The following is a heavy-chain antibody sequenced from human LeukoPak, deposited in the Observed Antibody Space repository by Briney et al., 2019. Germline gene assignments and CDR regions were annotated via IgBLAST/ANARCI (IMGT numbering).Heavy chain of an antibody. J-gene: IGHJ6*02. CDR2: IYYSGST. Sequence: SETLSLTCTVSGGSISSYYWSWIRQPPGKGLEWIGYIYYSGSTNYNPSLKSRVTISVDTSKNQFSLKLSSVTAADTAVYYCARGYYYYGMDVWGQGTTVTVSS. V-gene: IGHV4-59*01. CDR3: ARGYYYYGMDV. CDR1: GGSISSYY.